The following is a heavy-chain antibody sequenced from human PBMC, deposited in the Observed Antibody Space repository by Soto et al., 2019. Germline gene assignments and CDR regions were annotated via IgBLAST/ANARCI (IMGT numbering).Heavy chain of an antibody. Sequence: SQTLSLTCAISGDSVSGNSAAWNWIRQSPSRGLEWLGRTYYRSRWYNDYAVSVKSRITVTPDTSKNQCSLHLNSVTPEDTAVYFCAREFPYYASRHSYHDCCGRGPLVAVSS. CDR3: AREFPYYASRHSYHDC. CDR2: TYYRSRWYN. D-gene: IGHD3-16*01. V-gene: IGHV6-1*01. CDR1: GDSVSGNSAA. J-gene: IGHJ4*02.